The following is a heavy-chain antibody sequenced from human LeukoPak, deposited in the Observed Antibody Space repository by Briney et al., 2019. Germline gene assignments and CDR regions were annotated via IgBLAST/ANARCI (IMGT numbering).Heavy chain of an antibody. D-gene: IGHD3-10*01. CDR1: GFTFSSYA. CDR3: AKAVRFGRSYYYYGMDV. Sequence: PGGSLRLSCAASGFTFSSYAMSWVRQAPGKGLEWVSAISGSGGSTYYADSVKGRFTISRDNSKNTLYLQMSTLRPEDTAVYYCAKAVRFGRSYYYYGMDVWGQGTTVTVSS. V-gene: IGHV3-23*01. CDR2: ISGSGGST. J-gene: IGHJ6*02.